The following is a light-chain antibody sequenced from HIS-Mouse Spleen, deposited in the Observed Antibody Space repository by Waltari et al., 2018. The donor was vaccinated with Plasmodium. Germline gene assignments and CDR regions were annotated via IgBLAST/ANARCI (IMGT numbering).Light chain of an antibody. CDR3: QQYNSYSYT. CDR1: QSISSW. CDR2: KAS. Sequence: DIQMTQSPSTLSAPVGDRVTSTCRASQSISSWLAWYQQKPGKAPKLLIYKASSLESGVPSRFSGSGSGTEFTLTISSLQPDDFATYYCQQYNSYSYTFGQGTKLEIK. V-gene: IGKV1-5*03. J-gene: IGKJ2*01.